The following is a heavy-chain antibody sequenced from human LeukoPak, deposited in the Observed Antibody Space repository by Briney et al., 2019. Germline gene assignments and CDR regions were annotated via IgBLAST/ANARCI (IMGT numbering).Heavy chain of an antibody. J-gene: IGHJ4*02. CDR2: IWYDGSYK. CDR3: ARVSSAGTVRPFDY. D-gene: IGHD6-19*01. Sequence: GGSLRLSCAASGFTFSSYGMHWARQAPGKGLEWVAVIWYDGSYKYFGDSVKGRLTVSRDNSKNTLFLQMYSLRAEDTAVYYCARVSSAGTVRPFDYWGQGTLVTVSS. CDR1: GFTFSSYG. V-gene: IGHV3-33*01.